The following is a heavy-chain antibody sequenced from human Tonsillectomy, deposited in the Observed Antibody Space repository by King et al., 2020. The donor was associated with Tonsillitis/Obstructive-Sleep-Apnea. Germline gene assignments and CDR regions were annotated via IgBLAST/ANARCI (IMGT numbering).Heavy chain of an antibody. J-gene: IGHJ6*02. Sequence: QLVQSGSELKKPGASVEVSCKASGYTFTSYAMNWVRQAPGQGLEWMGWINTNTGGPTYAQGFKGRFVFSLDTSVSTAYLQNSGLKAEDTAVYYCARVGNPGGVVGVSKYYYYDMDVWGQGTTVTVSS. CDR2: INTNTGGP. V-gene: IGHV7-4-1*02. D-gene: IGHD3-22*01. CDR3: ARVGNPGGVVGVSKYYYYDMDV. CDR1: GYTFTSYA.